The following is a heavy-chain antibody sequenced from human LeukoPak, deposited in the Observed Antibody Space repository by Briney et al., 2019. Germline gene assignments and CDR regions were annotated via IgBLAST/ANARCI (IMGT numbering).Heavy chain of an antibody. CDR1: GFTVSSNY. D-gene: IGHD6-6*01. J-gene: IGHJ6*02. V-gene: IGHV3-53*01. CDR2: IYSGGST. CDR3: ARRPGYYCGMDV. Sequence: GGSLRLSCAASGFTVSSNYMSWVRQAPGKGLEWVSVIYSGGSTYYADSVKGRFTISRDNSKNTLYLQMNSLRAEDTAVYYCARRPGYYCGMDVWGQGTTVTVSS.